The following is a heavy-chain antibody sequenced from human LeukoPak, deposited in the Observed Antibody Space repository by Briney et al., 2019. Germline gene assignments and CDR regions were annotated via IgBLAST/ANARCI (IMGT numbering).Heavy chain of an antibody. V-gene: IGHV1-8*01. Sequence: ASVKVSCKASGYTFTSYDINWVRQATGQGLEWMGWMNPNSGNTGYAQKFQGRVTMTRRTPITTAYMELSSLRSEDTAVYYCARESYYYGSGSYYTSLDYWGQGTLVTVSS. CDR2: MNPNSGNT. CDR1: GYTFTSYD. CDR3: ARESYYYGSGSYYTSLDY. D-gene: IGHD3-10*01. J-gene: IGHJ4*02.